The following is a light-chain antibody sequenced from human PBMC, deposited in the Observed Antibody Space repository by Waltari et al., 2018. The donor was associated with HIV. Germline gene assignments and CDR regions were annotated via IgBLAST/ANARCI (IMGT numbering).Light chain of an antibody. Sequence: EIVMTQSPATLSLSPGERATLSCKASQSISSSNLSWFQQKPGQAPRLLIFGASTRATGNPARFSGIESGTDFTLTISSLQPEDCAVYYCQQDYKLPWTFGQGTKVEIK. CDR3: QQDYKLPWT. CDR1: QSISSSN. J-gene: IGKJ1*01. V-gene: IGKV3D-7*01. CDR2: GAS.